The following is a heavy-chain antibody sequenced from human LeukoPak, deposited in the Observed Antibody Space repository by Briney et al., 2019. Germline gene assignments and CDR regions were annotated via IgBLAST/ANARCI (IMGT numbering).Heavy chain of an antibody. Sequence: ASVKVSCKASGYTFTVYYMPWVRQAPGQGLEWVGWINLNSGGTNYAQKFQGRVTMTRDKSISTAYMELSRLRSDDTALYYCARGLRVVFASDAFDIWGQGTMVTVSS. CDR2: INLNSGGT. CDR1: GYTFTVYY. D-gene: IGHD3-22*01. CDR3: ARGLRVVFASDAFDI. J-gene: IGHJ3*02. V-gene: IGHV1-2*02.